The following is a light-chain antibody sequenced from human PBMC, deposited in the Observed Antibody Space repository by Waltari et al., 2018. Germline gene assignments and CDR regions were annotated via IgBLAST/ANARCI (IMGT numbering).Light chain of an antibody. CDR3: ASWDDSLSVAL. V-gene: IGLV1-47*01. CDR1: RPKLGMNI. J-gene: IGLJ3*02. CDR2: RNC. Sequence: QSVLTQPPSLSGTPGLEVTIACTGRRPKLGMNIGTSYQRLPGTAPKLLIQRNCQRPSGVPDRFSGSKSGTSASLAISGLRSDDEGDYYCASWDDSLSVALFGGGTKLTVL.